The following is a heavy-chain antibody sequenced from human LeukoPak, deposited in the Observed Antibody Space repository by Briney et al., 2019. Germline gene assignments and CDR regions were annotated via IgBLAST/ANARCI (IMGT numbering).Heavy chain of an antibody. CDR3: ARGPYDYVWGSLDRAFDI. J-gene: IGHJ3*02. D-gene: IGHD3-16*01. V-gene: IGHV3-48*02. Sequence: GGSLRLSCAASGFTFSSYSMNWVRQAPGKGLEWVSYISSSSSTIYYADSVKGRFTISRDNAKSSLYLQMNSLRDEDTAVYYCARGPYDYVWGSLDRAFDIWGQGTMVTVSS. CDR2: ISSSSSTI. CDR1: GFTFSSYS.